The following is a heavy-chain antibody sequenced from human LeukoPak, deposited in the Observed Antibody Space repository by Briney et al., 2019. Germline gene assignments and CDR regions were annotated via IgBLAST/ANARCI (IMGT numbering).Heavy chain of an antibody. J-gene: IGHJ4*02. CDR2: IFSSGST. V-gene: IGHV4-39*01. D-gene: IGHD3-9*01. CDR1: GGSVSSSQNY. CDR3: ARVFRPTGYYSNPRSGSFDF. Sequence: PSETLSLTCVVSGGSVSSSQNYWGWIRQPPGKGLEWVGTIFSSGSTYYNPSLRTRVSTSVDKAKNQFSLDLGSVTAADTAVYYCARVFRPTGYYSNPRSGSFDFWGQGTLVSVSS.